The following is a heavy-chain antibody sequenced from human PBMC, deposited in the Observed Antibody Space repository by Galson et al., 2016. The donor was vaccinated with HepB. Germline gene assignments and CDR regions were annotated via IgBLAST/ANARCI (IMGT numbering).Heavy chain of an antibody. CDR1: GVSISSTRYY. Sequence: SETLSLTCSVSGVSISSTRYYWGWIRQTPGKGLEWLGSIYYSGSTYYNPSLKSRVTISVDTSKNQFSLKLNSMTAADTAVYYCASPYYYDSSGYAFDYWGQGTLVTVSS. J-gene: IGHJ4*02. V-gene: IGHV4-39*01. D-gene: IGHD3-22*01. CDR2: IYYSGST. CDR3: ASPYYYDSSGYAFDY.